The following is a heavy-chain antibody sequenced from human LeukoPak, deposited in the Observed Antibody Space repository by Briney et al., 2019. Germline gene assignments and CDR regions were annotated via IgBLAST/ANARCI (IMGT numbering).Heavy chain of an antibody. CDR1: GFTFSSYW. D-gene: IGHD2-15*01. CDR2: INIFGSRT. Sequence: GGSLRLSCAASGFTFSSYWMHWVRQAPGKGLTWVSRINIFGSRTTYADSVEGRFTISRDNAKNTLYLQMNNLRAEDTAVYYCARELAGVVAFDYWGQGTLVTVSS. J-gene: IGHJ4*02. CDR3: ARELAGVVAFDY. V-gene: IGHV3-74*01.